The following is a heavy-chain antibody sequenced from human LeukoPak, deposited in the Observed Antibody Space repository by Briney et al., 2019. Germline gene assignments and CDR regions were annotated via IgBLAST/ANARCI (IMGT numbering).Heavy chain of an antibody. D-gene: IGHD5-12*01. CDR1: GGTFSNYA. CDR2: RIPIFPAP. V-gene: IGHV1-69*05. Sequence: GSSVKVTCKASGGTFSNYAINWVRQAPGQGLEWMGGRIPIFPAPNYAPKFRGRVSITTDEATSTAYMELNSLTSEDTAFYYCAGYDAWGQVTLVTVSS. J-gene: IGHJ5*02. CDR3: AGYDA.